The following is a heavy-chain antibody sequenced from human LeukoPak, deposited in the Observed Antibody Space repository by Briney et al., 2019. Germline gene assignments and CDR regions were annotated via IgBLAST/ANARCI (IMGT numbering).Heavy chain of an antibody. CDR2: IKQDGSQK. V-gene: IGHV3-7*05. D-gene: IGHD5-24*01. CDR3: ARASDPWLQLT. Sequence: GGSLRLSGAASGFTFSNYWMIWVRQAPGRGLEWVGNIKQDGSQKRYADSVRDRFTISRDNAQTSLYLQMNSLRAEDTAVYYCARASDPWLQLTWGQGTLVTVSA. CDR1: GFTFSNYW. J-gene: IGHJ5*02.